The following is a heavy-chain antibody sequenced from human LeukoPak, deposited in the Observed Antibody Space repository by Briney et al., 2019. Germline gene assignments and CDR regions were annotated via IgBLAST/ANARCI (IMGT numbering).Heavy chain of an antibody. CDR1: GGSISGSSYY. J-gene: IGHJ4*02. Sequence: SETLSLTCTVSGGSISGSSYYWGWIRQPPGKGLEWIGSIYYTGSSSYNPSLKSRVTISADTSKNQFSLRLTSVIAADTAVYYCARMSRLDYWGQGTLVTVSS. V-gene: IGHV4-39*01. CDR2: IYYTGSS. CDR3: ARMSRLDY.